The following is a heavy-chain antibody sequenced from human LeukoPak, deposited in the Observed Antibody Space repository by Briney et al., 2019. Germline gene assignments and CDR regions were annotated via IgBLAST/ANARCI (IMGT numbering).Heavy chain of an antibody. CDR1: GGSLSSSSYY. Sequence: PSETLSLTCTVSGGSLSSSSYYWGWIRQPPGKGLEWIGSVYYTGSIYYNPSLKGRVTISLDTSKNQFSLKLSSVTAADTALYYCATLRGASTAVFDSWGQGTLVTVSS. CDR3: ATLRGASTAVFDS. J-gene: IGHJ4*02. V-gene: IGHV4-39*07. CDR2: VYYTGSI. D-gene: IGHD2-21*02.